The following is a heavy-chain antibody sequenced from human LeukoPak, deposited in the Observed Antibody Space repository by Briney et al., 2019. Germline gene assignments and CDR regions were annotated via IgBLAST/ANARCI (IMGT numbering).Heavy chain of an antibody. CDR3: ARIRNFPRGVLGYYFDY. CDR1: GGSISSYY. CDR2: IYYSGST. V-gene: IGHV4-59*01. J-gene: IGHJ4*02. D-gene: IGHD1-14*01. Sequence: SETLSLTCTVYGGSISSYYWSWIRQPPGKGLEWIGYIYYSGSTNYNPSLKSRVTISVDTSKNQFSLKLSSVTAADTAVYYCARIRNFPRGVLGYYFDYWGQGTLVTVSS.